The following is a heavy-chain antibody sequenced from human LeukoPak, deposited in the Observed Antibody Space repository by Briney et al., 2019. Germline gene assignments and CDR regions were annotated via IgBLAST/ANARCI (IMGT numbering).Heavy chain of an antibody. CDR1: GFTFSDHY. CDR3: ASKKVGSGSYFYYFDY. Sequence: SGGSLRLSCAASGFTFSDHYMDWVRQAPGKGLEWVSVIYSGGSTYYADSVKGRFTISRENSKNALYLQMNSLRAEDTAVYYCASKKVGSGSYFYYFDYWGQVTLVTVSS. D-gene: IGHD3-10*01. CDR2: IYSGGST. J-gene: IGHJ4*02. V-gene: IGHV3-66*01.